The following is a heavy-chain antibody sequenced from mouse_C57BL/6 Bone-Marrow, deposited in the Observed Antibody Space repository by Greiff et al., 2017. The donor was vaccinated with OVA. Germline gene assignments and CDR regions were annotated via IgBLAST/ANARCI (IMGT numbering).Heavy chain of an antibody. J-gene: IGHJ3*01. CDR2: ISDGGSYT. D-gene: IGHD4-1*01. CDR3: ARAGLGPWFAY. CDR1: GFTFSSYA. V-gene: IGHV5-4*01. Sequence: EVHLVESGGGLVKPGGSLKLSCAASGFTFSSYAMSWVRQTPEKRLEWVATISDGGSYTYYPDNVKGRFTISRDNAKNNLYLQMSHLKSEDTAMYYCARAGLGPWFAYWGQGTLVTVSA.